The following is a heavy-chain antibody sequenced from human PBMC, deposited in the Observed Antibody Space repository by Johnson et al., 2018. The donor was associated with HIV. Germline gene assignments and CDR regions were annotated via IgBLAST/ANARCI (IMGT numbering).Heavy chain of an antibody. J-gene: IGHJ3*02. CDR1: GFTFTNYG. V-gene: IGHV3-30*02. CDR3: SYAFDI. Sequence: QVQLVEYGGGVVQPGGSLRVSCAASGFTFTNYGMHWVRQVPGKGLEWVAFIRFDGSDKYYADSVKGRFTISRDNSKNTLYLQMNSLRAEDTAVYYCSYAFDIWGQGTMVTVSS. CDR2: IRFDGSDK.